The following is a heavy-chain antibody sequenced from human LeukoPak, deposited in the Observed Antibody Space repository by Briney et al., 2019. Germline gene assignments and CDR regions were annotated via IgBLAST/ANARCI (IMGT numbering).Heavy chain of an antibody. J-gene: IGHJ4*02. Sequence: ASEKVSCKASGYTFSNYDVIWVRQAPGQGLEWMGWMNPNSGNTGYVQRFQGRVTMTGDTSISTAYMELSSLMSDDTAVYYCARAVRNQLLSDYWGQGTLVTVSS. CDR1: GYTFSNYD. CDR3: ARAVRNQLLSDY. CDR2: MNPNSGNT. V-gene: IGHV1-8*01. D-gene: IGHD2-2*01.